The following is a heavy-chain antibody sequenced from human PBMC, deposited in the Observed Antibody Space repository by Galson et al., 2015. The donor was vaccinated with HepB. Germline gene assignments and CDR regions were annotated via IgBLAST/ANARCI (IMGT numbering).Heavy chain of an antibody. D-gene: IGHD5-18*01. CDR3: ARAVVIQLWSRGYFDL. Sequence: SVKVSCKASGGTFSSYATSWVRQAPGQGLEWMGGTIPIFGTANYAQKFQDRVTITADESTSTAYMELSSLRSEDTAVYYCARAVVIQLWSRGYFDLWGRGTLVTVSS. V-gene: IGHV1-69*13. CDR2: TIPIFGTA. J-gene: IGHJ2*01. CDR1: GGTFSSYA.